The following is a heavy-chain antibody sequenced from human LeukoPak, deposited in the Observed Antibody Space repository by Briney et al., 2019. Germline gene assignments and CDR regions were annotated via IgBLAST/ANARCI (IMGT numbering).Heavy chain of an antibody. V-gene: IGHV3-21*01. CDR2: ISSSRNYI. Sequence: GGSLRLACAASGFTFSSYSMNWVRQAPGKGLEWVSYISSSRNYIFYADSVKGRFTISRDNAKNSLYLQMNSLRAEDTAVYYCARDPYYYDSSGYYDEGFDYWGQGTLVTVSS. CDR1: GFTFSSYS. J-gene: IGHJ4*02. CDR3: ARDPYYYDSSGYYDEGFDY. D-gene: IGHD3-22*01.